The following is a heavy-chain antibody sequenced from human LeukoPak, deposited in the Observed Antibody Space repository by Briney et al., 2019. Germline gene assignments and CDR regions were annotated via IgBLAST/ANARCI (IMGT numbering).Heavy chain of an antibody. V-gene: IGHV1-69*05. Sequence: GRVAITTDESSSTVYMELSSLRSEDTAVYYCARGWTARGWFDPWGQGTLVTVSS. J-gene: IGHJ5*02. CDR3: ARGWTARGWFDP. D-gene: IGHD3/OR15-3a*01.